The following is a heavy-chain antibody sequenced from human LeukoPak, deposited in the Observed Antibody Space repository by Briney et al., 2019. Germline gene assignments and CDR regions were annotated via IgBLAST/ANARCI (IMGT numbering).Heavy chain of an antibody. CDR3: AKGGVISWLSPDY. Sequence: GGSLRLSCAASGFTFNTYGMHWVRQAPGKGLEWVAVVSFDGSNKYYADSVKGRFTISRDNSKRTLYLEMNNLRIEDTAVYYCAKGGVISWLSPDYWGQGSLVTVSS. CDR2: VSFDGSNK. D-gene: IGHD5-12*01. V-gene: IGHV3-30*18. CDR1: GFTFNTYG. J-gene: IGHJ4*02.